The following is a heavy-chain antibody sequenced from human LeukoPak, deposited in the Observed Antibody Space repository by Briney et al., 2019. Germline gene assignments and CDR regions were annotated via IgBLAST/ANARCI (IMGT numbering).Heavy chain of an antibody. J-gene: IGHJ3*02. CDR3: ARVAMVRGVIITGEAFDI. V-gene: IGHV1-46*01. CDR2: INSSGGST. D-gene: IGHD3-10*01. Sequence: ASVKVSCKASGYTFTDYYIHWVRQAPGQGLEWMGIINSSGGSTSYAQKFQGRVTMTRDMSTSTVYMELSSLRSEDTAVYYCARVAMVRGVIITGEAFDIWGQGTMVTVSS. CDR1: GYTFTDYY.